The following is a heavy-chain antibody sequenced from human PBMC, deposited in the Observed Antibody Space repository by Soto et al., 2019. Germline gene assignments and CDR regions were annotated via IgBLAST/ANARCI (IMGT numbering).Heavy chain of an antibody. D-gene: IGHD3-9*01. CDR3: ARAPTLLRYFDWLS. J-gene: IGHJ4*02. V-gene: IGHV3-53*01. CDR1: GFTVSSNY. Sequence: GGSLRLSCAASGFTVSSNYMSWVRQAPGKGLEWVSVIYSGGSTYYADSVKGRFTISRDNSKNTLYLQMNSLRAEDTAVYYCARAPTLLRYFDWLSWGQGTLVTVSS. CDR2: IYSGGST.